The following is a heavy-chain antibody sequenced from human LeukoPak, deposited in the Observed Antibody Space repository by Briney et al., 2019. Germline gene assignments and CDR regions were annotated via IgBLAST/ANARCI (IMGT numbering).Heavy chain of an antibody. Sequence: GGSLRLSCAASRFTFSIYAMHWVRQAPGKGLEWVSLINWDGSLIYYGDSVRGRFTISRDNSKNSLFLQMHSLRAEDSAFYYCARDMTAHSSAVSGVPGDYWGQGTLVTVSS. CDR3: ARDMTAHSSAVSGVPGDY. CDR1: RFTFSIYA. D-gene: IGHD2-21*02. CDR2: INWDGSLI. J-gene: IGHJ4*02. V-gene: IGHV3-43D*03.